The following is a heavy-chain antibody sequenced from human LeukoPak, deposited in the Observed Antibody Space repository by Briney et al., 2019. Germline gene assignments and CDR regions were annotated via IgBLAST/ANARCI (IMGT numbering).Heavy chain of an antibody. J-gene: IGHJ4*02. CDR2: IKTDGSTT. CDR3: ARGNQQLLRSTPDY. CDR1: GFTFSSSW. Sequence: GGSLRLSCAVSGFTFSSSWMHWVRQAPGKGLVWVSHIKTDGSTTAYADSVKGRFTISRDNAKSTLYLQMNSLRAEDTGVYYCARGNQQLLRSTPDYWGRGTLVTVSS. V-gene: IGHV3-74*01. D-gene: IGHD2-2*01.